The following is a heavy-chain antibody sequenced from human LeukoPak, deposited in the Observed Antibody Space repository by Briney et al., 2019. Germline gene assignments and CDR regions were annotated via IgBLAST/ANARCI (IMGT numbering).Heavy chain of an antibody. CDR3: ARGALEWLNYDMDV. V-gene: IGHV7-4-1*02. J-gene: IGHJ6*03. CDR2: INTNTGNP. D-gene: IGHD3-3*01. Sequence: ASVTVSCKASGYTFTSYAMNWVRQAPGQGLEWMGWINTNTGNPTYAQGFTGRFVFSLDTSVSTAYLQISSLKAEDTAVYYCARGALEWLNYDMDVWGKGTTVTVSS. CDR1: GYTFTSYA.